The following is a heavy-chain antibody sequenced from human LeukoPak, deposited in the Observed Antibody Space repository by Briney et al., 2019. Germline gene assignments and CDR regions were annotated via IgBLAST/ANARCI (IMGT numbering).Heavy chain of an antibody. CDR2: IIPIFGTA. CDR1: RGTLSSYA. Sequence: SWVNVSRKASRGTLSSYAISGGRRAPEQGLGWMGGIIPIFGTANYAQKFQGRVTITADESTSTAYMELSSLRSEDTAVYYCARLKGYDILTGYYIAPSYDAFDIWGQGTMVTVSS. V-gene: IGHV1-69*01. D-gene: IGHD3-9*01. J-gene: IGHJ3*02. CDR3: ARLKGYDILTGYYIAPSYDAFDI.